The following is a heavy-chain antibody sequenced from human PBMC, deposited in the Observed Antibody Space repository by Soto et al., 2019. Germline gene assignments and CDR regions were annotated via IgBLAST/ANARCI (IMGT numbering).Heavy chain of an antibody. Sequence: PGGSLRISCASSGVNFSSYAMNGVGQAPGKGLEWVSTISDTGGGTFYAGSVKGRFTISRDNSKNTLYLQMHSLRADDSAIYFCAVGRHKTSGSNTWFDPWGRGTMVTVSS. V-gene: IGHV3-23*01. CDR3: AVGRHKTSGSNTWFDP. CDR1: GVNFSSYA. D-gene: IGHD3-22*01. CDR2: ISDTGGGT. J-gene: IGHJ5*02.